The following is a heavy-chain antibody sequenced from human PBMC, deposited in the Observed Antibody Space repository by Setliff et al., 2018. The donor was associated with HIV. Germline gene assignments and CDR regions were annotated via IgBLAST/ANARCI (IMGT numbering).Heavy chain of an antibody. D-gene: IGHD4-17*01. J-gene: IGHJ4*02. CDR2: INYSGSA. CDR1: GGSINSTSYY. Sequence: PSETLSLTCIVSGGSINSTSYYWGWIRQPPGKGLEWIGNINYSGSADYNPSLKSRVLISVDTSKNHFSLKLSSVTAADTAVYYCAKPSDYGGNSGVLFDYWGQGTLVTVSS. V-gene: IGHV4-39*02. CDR3: AKPSDYGGNSGVLFDY.